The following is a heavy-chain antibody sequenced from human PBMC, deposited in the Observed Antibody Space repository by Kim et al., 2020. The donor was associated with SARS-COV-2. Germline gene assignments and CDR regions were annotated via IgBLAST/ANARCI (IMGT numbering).Heavy chain of an antibody. V-gene: IGHV1-24*01. CDR2: FDPEDGET. D-gene: IGHD2-2*01. CDR3: ATGPAAISSNWFDT. CDR1: GYTLTELS. Sequence: ASVKVSCKVSGYTLTELSMNWVRQAPGKGLEWMGGFDPEDGETIYAQKFQGRVTMTEDTSTDTAYMELSSLRSEDTAVYYCATGPAAISSNWFDTWGQGTLVTVSS. J-gene: IGHJ5*02.